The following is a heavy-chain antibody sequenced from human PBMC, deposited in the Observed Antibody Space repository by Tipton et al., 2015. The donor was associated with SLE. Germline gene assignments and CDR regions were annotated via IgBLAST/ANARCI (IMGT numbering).Heavy chain of an antibody. CDR2: IYHSGST. J-gene: IGHJ3*02. CDR3: ARTQGYTSDAFDI. D-gene: IGHD6-13*01. Sequence: TLSLTCAVSGYSISSGYYWGWIRQPPGKGLEWIGSIYHSGSTYYNPSLKSRVTISVDTSKNQFSLKLSSVTAADTAVYYCARTQGYTSDAFDIWGQGTMVTVSS. V-gene: IGHV4-38-2*01. CDR1: GYSISSGYY.